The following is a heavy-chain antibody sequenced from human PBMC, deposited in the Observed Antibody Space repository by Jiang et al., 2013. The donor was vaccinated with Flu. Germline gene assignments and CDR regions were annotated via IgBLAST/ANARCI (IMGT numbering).Heavy chain of an antibody. V-gene: IGHV1-46*03. Sequence: VQLVESGADVKNPGASVKVSCKASGYSFASYYIHWVRQAPGQGLEWMGIINPAMGYTTYAQKFQGRVTMTSDTSTSSVYMELSSLTSEDAAVYFCTREGPPIAESRAAQYFDYWGQGTLVAVSS. CDR2: INPAMGYT. CDR1: GYSFASYY. CDR3: TREGPPIAESRAAQYFDY. D-gene: IGHD6-13*01. J-gene: IGHJ4*02.